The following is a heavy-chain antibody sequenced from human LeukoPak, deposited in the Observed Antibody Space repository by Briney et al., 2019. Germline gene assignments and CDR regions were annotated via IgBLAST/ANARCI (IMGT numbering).Heavy chain of an antibody. D-gene: IGHD4/OR15-4a*01. Sequence: ASVKVSCKASGYTFTSYYMHWVRQAPGQGLEWMGIINPSGGSTSYAQKFQGRVTMTGDTSTSTVYMELSSLRSEDTAVYYCARAEANYADFDYWGQGTLVTVSS. CDR3: ARAEANYADFDY. V-gene: IGHV1-46*01. CDR1: GYTFTSYY. J-gene: IGHJ4*02. CDR2: INPSGGST.